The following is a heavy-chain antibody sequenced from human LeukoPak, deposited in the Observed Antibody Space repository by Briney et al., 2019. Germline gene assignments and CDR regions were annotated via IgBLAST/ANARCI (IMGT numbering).Heavy chain of an antibody. Sequence: GKSLRLSCVASGFTFSTYGMSWVRQAPGKGLEWVAVISHHGANKFYGDSVKGRFTISRDNSNNMVYLQMNSLRAEDTAVYYCARDLYYYDSSGSPPAYYYYGMDVWGQGTTVTVSS. J-gene: IGHJ6*02. V-gene: IGHV3-30*03. CDR1: GFTFSTYG. CDR2: ISHHGANK. D-gene: IGHD3-22*01. CDR3: ARDLYYYDSSGSPPAYYYYGMDV.